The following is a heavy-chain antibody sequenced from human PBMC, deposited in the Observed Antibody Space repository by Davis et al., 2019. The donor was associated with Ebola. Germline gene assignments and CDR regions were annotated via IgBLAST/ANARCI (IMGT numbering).Heavy chain of an antibody. J-gene: IGHJ6*04. D-gene: IGHD3-10*01. CDR2: INPNSGGT. V-gene: IGHV1-2*06. CDR3: ARDPVLLWFGCMDV. Sequence: ASVKVSCKASGGTFSSYTISWVRQAPGQGLEWMGRINPNSGGTNYAQKFQGRVTMTRDTSISTAYMELSRLRSDDTAVYYCARDPVLLWFGCMDVWGKGTTVTVSS. CDR1: GGTFSSYT.